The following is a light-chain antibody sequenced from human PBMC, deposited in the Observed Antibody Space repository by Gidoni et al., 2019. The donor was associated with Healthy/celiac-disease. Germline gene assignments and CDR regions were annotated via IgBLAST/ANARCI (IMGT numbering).Light chain of an antibody. CDR1: QSVSSSN. Sequence: ELVFTQSPGTLSWSPGERATLSCRASQSVSSSNLAWYHQKPGQTPRLPIYGASSRATGIPNRFSGRGSGTDFTLTISRLEPEDFAVYYCQQYGSSATFGQGTKVEIK. J-gene: IGKJ1*01. V-gene: IGKV3-20*01. CDR3: QQYGSSAT. CDR2: GAS.